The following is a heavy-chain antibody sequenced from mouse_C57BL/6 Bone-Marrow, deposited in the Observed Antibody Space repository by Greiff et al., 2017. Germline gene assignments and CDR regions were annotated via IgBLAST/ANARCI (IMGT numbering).Heavy chain of an antibody. V-gene: IGHV1-55*01. CDR2: IYPGSGST. J-gene: IGHJ1*03. CDR3: ARRDYGSSYGYFDV. D-gene: IGHD1-1*01. Sequence: QVQLQQPGAELVKPGASVKMSCKASGYTFTSYWITWVKQRPGQGLEWIGDIYPGSGSTNYNEKFKSKATLTVDTSSSTAYMQLSSLTSEDSAVSYCARRDYGSSYGYFDVWGTGTTVTVSS. CDR1: GYTFTSYW.